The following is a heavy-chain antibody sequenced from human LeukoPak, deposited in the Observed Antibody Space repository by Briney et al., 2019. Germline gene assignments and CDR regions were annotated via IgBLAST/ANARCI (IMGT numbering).Heavy chain of an antibody. D-gene: IGHD3-10*01. CDR1: GGSISSYY. Sequence: SETLSLTCTVSGGSISSYYWSWIRQPPGKGLEWIGYIYYSGSTNYNPSLKSRVTISVDTSKNRFSLKLSSVTAADTAVYYCARDRYYYGSGSFDYWGQGTLVTVSS. V-gene: IGHV4-59*01. J-gene: IGHJ4*02. CDR3: ARDRYYYGSGSFDY. CDR2: IYYSGST.